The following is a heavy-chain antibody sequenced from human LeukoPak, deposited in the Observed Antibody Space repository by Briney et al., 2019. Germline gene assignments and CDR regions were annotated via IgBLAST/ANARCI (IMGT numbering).Heavy chain of an antibody. V-gene: IGHV3-23*01. D-gene: IGHD6-19*01. CDR3: AKDYSSGWPFDY. CDR2: ISGCGGST. CDR1: GFTFSSYA. Sequence: GGSLRLSCAASGFTFSSYAMSWVRQAPGKGLEWVSAISGCGGSTYYADSVKGRFTISRDDSKNTLYLQMNSLRAEDTAVYYCAKDYSSGWPFDYWGQGTLVTVSS. J-gene: IGHJ4*02.